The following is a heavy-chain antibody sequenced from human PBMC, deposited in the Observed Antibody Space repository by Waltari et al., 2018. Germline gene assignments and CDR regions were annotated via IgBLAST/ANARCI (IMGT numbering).Heavy chain of an antibody. J-gene: IGHJ4*02. CDR1: GFIFSSYS. D-gene: IGHD1-26*01. Sequence: EEQLVESGGGLVQPGGSLRLSCAASGFIFSSYSMNWVRQAPGKGLEWVSYISSSSSTIYYADSVKGRFTISRDNAKNSLYLQMNSLRAEDTAVYYCARVKAVGATPFDYWGQGTLVTVSS. CDR2: ISSSSSTI. V-gene: IGHV3-48*01. CDR3: ARVKAVGATPFDY.